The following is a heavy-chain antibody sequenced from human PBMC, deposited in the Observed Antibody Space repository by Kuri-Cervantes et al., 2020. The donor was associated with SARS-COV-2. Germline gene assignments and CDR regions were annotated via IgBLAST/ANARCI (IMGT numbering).Heavy chain of an antibody. D-gene: IGHD2-15*01. V-gene: IGHV3-7*04. CDR3: GGGGGGGGGVAPD. CDR1: GFTFSSYW. Sequence: GGSLRLSCAASGFTFSSYWMSWVRQAPGKGLEWVANIKQDGSEKYYVDSVKGRFTISRDNSRNFLYQQMNSLRPGDMAVYYGGGGGGGGGGVAPDWGQGTLVTVSS. CDR2: IKQDGSEK. J-gene: IGHJ4*02.